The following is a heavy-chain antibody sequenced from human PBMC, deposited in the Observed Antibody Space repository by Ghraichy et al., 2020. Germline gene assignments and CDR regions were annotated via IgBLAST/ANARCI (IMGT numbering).Heavy chain of an antibody. CDR2: INHSGST. Sequence: GSLSLTCAVYGGSFSGYYWSWIRQPPGKGLEWIGEINHSGSTNYNPSLKSRVTISVDTSKNQFSLKLSSVTAADTAVYYCARTRYRYSSSRGVWFDPWGQGTLVTVSS. CDR3: ARTRYRYSSSRGVWFDP. J-gene: IGHJ5*02. D-gene: IGHD6-6*01. CDR1: GGSFSGYY. V-gene: IGHV4-34*01.